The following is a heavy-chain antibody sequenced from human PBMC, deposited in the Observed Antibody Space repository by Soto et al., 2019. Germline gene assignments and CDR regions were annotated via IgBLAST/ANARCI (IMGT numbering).Heavy chain of an antibody. CDR1: GFTFSDYY. D-gene: IGHD2-15*01. J-gene: IGHJ4*02. CDR2: ISSSGSTI. V-gene: IGHV3-11*01. Sequence: GGSLILSCAASGFTFSDYYMSWIRQAPGKGLEWVSYISSSGSTIYYADSVKGRFTISRDNAKNSLYLQMNSLRAEDTAVYHCARVHCSGGSCYPEVSDYWGQGTLVTVSS. CDR3: ARVHCSGGSCYPEVSDY.